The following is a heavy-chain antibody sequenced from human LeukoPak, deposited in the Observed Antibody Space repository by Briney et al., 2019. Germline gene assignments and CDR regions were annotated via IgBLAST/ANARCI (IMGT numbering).Heavy chain of an antibody. CDR2: MNPNSGNT. D-gene: IGHD6-25*01. V-gene: IGHV1-8*03. Sequence: ASVKVSCKASGYTFTSYDINWVRQATGQGLEWMGWMNPNSGNTGYAQKFQGRVTITRNTSISTAYMELSSLRSEDTAVYYCARASSSEGPYYYYMDVWGKGTTVTVSS. CDR3: ARASSSEGPYYYYMDV. J-gene: IGHJ6*03. CDR1: GYTFTSYD.